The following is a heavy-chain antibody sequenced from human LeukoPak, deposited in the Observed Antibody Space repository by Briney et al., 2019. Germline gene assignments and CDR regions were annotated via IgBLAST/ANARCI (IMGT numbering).Heavy chain of an antibody. CDR1: GGTFSSYA. D-gene: IGHD2-15*01. CDR2: INPNSGGT. CDR3: ARDEYCSGGSCYHD. J-gene: IGHJ4*02. V-gene: IGHV1-2*02. Sequence: ASVKVSCKASGGTFSSYAISWVRQAPGQGLEWMGWINPNSGGTNYAQKFQGRVTMTRDTSISTAYMELSRLRSDDTAVYYCARDEYCSGGSCYHDWGQGTLVTVSS.